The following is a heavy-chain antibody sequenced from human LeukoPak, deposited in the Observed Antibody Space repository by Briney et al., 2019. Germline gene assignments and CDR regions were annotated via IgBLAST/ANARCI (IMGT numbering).Heavy chain of an antibody. CDR3: ARDLVVAAAPGAFDL. D-gene: IGHD2-15*01. V-gene: IGHV3-48*03. J-gene: IGHJ3*01. Sequence: HSGGSLRLSCAASGFALSNYEMNWVRQAPGKGLEWVSYISRSGSIIYYADSVKGRFTISRDNAKSSLYLQMNSLRAEDTAFYYCARDLVVAAAPGAFDLWGQGTMVTVSS. CDR1: GFALSNYE. CDR2: ISRSGSII.